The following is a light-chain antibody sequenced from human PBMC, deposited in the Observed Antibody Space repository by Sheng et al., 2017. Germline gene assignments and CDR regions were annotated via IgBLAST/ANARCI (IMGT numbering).Light chain of an antibody. CDR1: HLGNQY. J-gene: IGLJ2*01. V-gene: IGLV3-1*01. CDR2: QDT. Sequence: SYELTQPPSVSVSPGQTASISCSGDHLGNQYVSQDTVRPSGIPERFSGSNSGNTATLTITGTQTMDEADYFCQVWDSTTVVFGGGTTLTVL. CDR3: QVWDSTTVV.